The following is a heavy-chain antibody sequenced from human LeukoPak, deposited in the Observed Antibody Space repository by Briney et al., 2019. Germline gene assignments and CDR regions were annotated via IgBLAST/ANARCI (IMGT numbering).Heavy chain of an antibody. V-gene: IGHV1-69*04. CDR2: IIPILGIA. J-gene: IGHJ6*02. Sequence: SVKVSCKASGGTFSSYAISWVRQAPGQGLEWMGRIIPILGIANYAQKFQGRVTITADKSTSTAYMELSSLRSKDTAVYYCARVLYYYDSSGYYTGDKYYYYYGMDVWGQGTTVTVSS. D-gene: IGHD3-22*01. CDR3: ARVLYYYDSSGYYTGDKYYYYYGMDV. CDR1: GGTFSSYA.